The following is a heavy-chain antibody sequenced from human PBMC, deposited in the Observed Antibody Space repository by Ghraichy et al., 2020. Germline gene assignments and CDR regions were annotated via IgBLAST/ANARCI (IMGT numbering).Heavy chain of an antibody. CDR2: ISGNGATT. CDR1: GFTFSDYA. V-gene: IGHV3-23*01. CDR3: ARQWLEGSVFYGMDV. D-gene: IGHD6-19*01. Sequence: GGSLRLSCAVSGFTFSDYAMAWVRQAPGKGLELVSAISGNGATTHITEPVRGRFAISRDNFRNIMYLQMNRLRNEDAGVYYCARQWLEGSVFYGMDVWGQGTTVTAS. J-gene: IGHJ6*02.